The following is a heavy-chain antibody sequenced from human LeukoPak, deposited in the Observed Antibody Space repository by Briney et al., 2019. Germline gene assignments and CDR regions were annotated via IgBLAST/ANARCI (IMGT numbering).Heavy chain of an antibody. J-gene: IGHJ4*02. D-gene: IGHD2-15*01. CDR2: INPNTGVT. CDR1: GYRFTDNY. CDR3: ARDLWY. Sequence: ASVKVSCKASGYRFTDNYIHWVRQAPGQGLEWMGRINPNTGVTNYAENFQGRVTMIRDTSISTAYMEPSRLSSDDTAMFYCARDLWYWGQGTLDTVSS. V-gene: IGHV1-2*06.